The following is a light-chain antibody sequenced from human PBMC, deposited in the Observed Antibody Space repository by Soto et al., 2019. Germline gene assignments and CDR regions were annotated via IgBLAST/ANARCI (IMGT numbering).Light chain of an antibody. V-gene: IGKV3-15*01. CDR3: EQYTSWPLT. CDR2: DAS. Sequence: EIVMTQSPATLSVSPGERATLSCRASQTVSRNLAWYQQKPGQAPRLLIYDASTRATGIPARFSGSGSGTDFTVNIISLQSEDLAVYYCEQYTSWPLTFGGGTKVEIK. J-gene: IGKJ4*01. CDR1: QTVSRN.